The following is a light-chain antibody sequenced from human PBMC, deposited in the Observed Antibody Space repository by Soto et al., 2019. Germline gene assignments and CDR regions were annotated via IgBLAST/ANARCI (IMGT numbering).Light chain of an antibody. Sequence: EIALTQSPGTLSLSPGERATLSCRASQSLSSSYLAWYQQKPGQAPRLLIYSASSRATGIPDRFSGSGSGTDFTLTISRLEPEDFAVYYCQQYGSSRTFGQGTKVDIK. V-gene: IGKV3-20*01. CDR1: QSLSSSY. CDR2: SAS. CDR3: QQYGSSRT. J-gene: IGKJ1*01.